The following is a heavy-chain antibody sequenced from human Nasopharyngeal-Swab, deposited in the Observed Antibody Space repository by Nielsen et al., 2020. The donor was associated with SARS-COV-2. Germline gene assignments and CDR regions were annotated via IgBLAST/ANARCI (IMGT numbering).Heavy chain of an antibody. CDR3: ARVGLVPIQRFVTFPQYYYHYGMDV. V-gene: IGHV1-2*06. CDR1: GYTFTGYY. J-gene: IGHJ6*02. D-gene: IGHD5-18*01. Sequence: ASVKVSCKASGYTFTGYYMHWVRQAPGQGLEWMGRINPNSGGTNYAQKFQGRVTMTRDTSISTAYMELSSLRSEDTAVYYCARVGLVPIQRFVTFPQYYYHYGMDVWGQGTTVTVSS. CDR2: INPNSGGT.